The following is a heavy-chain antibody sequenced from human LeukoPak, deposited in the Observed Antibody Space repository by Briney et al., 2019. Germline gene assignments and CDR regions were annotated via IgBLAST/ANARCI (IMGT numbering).Heavy chain of an antibody. D-gene: IGHD1-1*01. CDR1: GFTLSSYA. Sequence: PGGSLRLSCAASGFTLSSYAMSWVRQAPGKGLQWVSTISGSGGSTYYADSVKGRFTISRDNSKNTLYLQMNSLRAEDTAVYYCARRPGLERYYFDYWGQGTLVTVSS. CDR2: ISGSGGST. CDR3: ARRPGLERYYFDY. J-gene: IGHJ4*02. V-gene: IGHV3-23*01.